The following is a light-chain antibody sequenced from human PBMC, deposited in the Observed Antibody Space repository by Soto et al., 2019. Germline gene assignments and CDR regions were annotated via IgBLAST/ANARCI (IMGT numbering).Light chain of an antibody. V-gene: IGKV3-11*01. CDR2: AAS. CDR1: QNVGHN. Sequence: EIGLTQSPGTLSLSPGESATLSCRASQNVGHNLAWYQQKPGQAPRLLIYAASDRATGIPARFRGSGSDTYFALTISSVEAEDFAVYYCQQRSRWPRETFGQGTKLEIK. J-gene: IGKJ2*01. CDR3: QQRSRWPRET.